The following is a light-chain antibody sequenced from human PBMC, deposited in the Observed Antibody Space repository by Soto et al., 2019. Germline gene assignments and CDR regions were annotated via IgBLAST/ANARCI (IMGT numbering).Light chain of an antibody. CDR3: SSYTSSSTVV. V-gene: IGLV2-14*01. CDR1: SSDVGGYNY. Sequence: QSALTQPASVSGSPGQSITISCTGTSSDVGGYNYVSWYQQHPGKAPKLMIYEVSNRPSGVSNRFSGSKSGKTASLTISGLQAEDEADYYCSSYTSSSTVVFGTGTKVTVL. CDR2: EVS. J-gene: IGLJ1*01.